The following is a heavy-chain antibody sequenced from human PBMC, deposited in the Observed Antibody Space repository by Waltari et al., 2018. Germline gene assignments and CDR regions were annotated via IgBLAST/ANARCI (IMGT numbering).Heavy chain of an antibody. V-gene: IGHV4-39*01. CDR2: IYYSGRT. CDR1: GGSISSSSYY. D-gene: IGHD5-12*01. J-gene: IGHJ4*02. CDR3: AIQEIVATIDY. Sequence: QLQLQESGPGLVKPSETLSLTCTVSGGSISSSSYYWGWIRQPPGKGLEWIGSIYYSGRTYYNPSLKSRVTISVDTSKNQFSLKLSSVTAADTAGYYCAIQEIVATIDYWGQGTLVTVSS.